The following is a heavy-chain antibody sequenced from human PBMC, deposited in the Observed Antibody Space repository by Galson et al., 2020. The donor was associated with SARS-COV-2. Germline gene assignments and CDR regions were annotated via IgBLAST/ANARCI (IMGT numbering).Heavy chain of an antibody. CDR1: GFTFSSYA. V-gene: IGHV3-30-3*01. CDR2: ISYDGSNK. D-gene: IGHD3-16*01. J-gene: IGHJ6*02. CDR3: ARAHKGAYYYGMYV. Sequence: GGSLRLSCAASGFTFSSYAMHWVRQAPGKGLEWVAVISYDGSNKYYADSVKGRFTISRDNSKNTLYLQMNSLRAEDTAVYYCARAHKGAYYYGMYVWGQGTTVTVSS.